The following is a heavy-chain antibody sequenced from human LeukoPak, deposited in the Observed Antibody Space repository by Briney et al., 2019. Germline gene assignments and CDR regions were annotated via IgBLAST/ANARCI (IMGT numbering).Heavy chain of an antibody. CDR3: AKGRDSSSRTGFDY. CDR2: ISGSGANT. Sequence: GGSLRLSCAASGFTFSSYAMSWVRQAPGKGLEWVSAISGSGANTYYADSVKGRFTISRDNSKDTLYLEMNSLRAEDTAVYYCAKGRDSSSRTGFDYWGQGTLVPVSS. CDR1: GFTFSSYA. J-gene: IGHJ4*02. D-gene: IGHD6-13*01. V-gene: IGHV3-23*01.